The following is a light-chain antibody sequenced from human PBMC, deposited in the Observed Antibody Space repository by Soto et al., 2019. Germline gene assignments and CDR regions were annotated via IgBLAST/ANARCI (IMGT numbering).Light chain of an antibody. Sequence: EIVMTQSPATLSLSPGERATLSCRASQTIDNTLAWYQRKPGRAPRLLIYDASTRATGVPARFSGSGSGTDFTLTISSLQSEDFEVYYCQHYNYWPYTFGPGTKVDIX. CDR3: QHYNYWPYT. CDR2: DAS. J-gene: IGKJ2*01. CDR1: QTIDNT. V-gene: IGKV3-15*01.